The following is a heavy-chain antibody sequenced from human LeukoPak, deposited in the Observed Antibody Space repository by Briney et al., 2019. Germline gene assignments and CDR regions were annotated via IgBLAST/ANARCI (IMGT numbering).Heavy chain of an antibody. V-gene: IGHV4-4*07. Sequence: SETLSLTCTVSGGSISSYYWSWIRQPAGKGLEWIGRIYISGSTNYNPSLKSRVTMSVDTSKNRFSLKLSSVTAADTAVYYCARDYSSSSGKAFDIWGQGTMVTVSS. CDR3: ARDYSSSSGKAFDI. D-gene: IGHD6-6*01. J-gene: IGHJ3*02. CDR2: IYISGST. CDR1: GGSISSYY.